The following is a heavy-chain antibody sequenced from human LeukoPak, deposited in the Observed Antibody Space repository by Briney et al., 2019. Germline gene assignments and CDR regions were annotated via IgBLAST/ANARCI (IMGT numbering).Heavy chain of an antibody. CDR1: GGSFSNYY. CDR2: MIHSGST. CDR3: ARNSFLGLYGSRLYNWFDP. D-gene: IGHD3-10*01. J-gene: IGHJ5*02. V-gene: IGHV4-34*12. Sequence: SETLSLTCTVSGGSFSNYYWSWVRQPPGKGVEGIGEMIHSGSTNYNPSLKSRVTISVDTSKTQFSLKLTSVTAADTAVYYCARNSFLGLYGSRLYNWFDPWGQGTLVTVSS.